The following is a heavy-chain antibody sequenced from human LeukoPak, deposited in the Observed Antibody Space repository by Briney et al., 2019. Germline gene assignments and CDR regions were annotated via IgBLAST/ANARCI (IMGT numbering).Heavy chain of an antibody. CDR1: GFTFSSYA. Sequence: GRSLRLSCAASGFTFSSYAMHWVRQAPGKGLEWVAVISYDGSNKYYADSVKGRFTISRDNSKNTLYLQMNSLRAEDTAVYYCARDRVSWWYNYYYYMNVWGKGTTVTVSS. V-gene: IGHV3-30*04. J-gene: IGHJ6*03. CDR2: ISYDGSNK. CDR3: ARDRVSWWYNYYYYMNV. D-gene: IGHD2-21*01.